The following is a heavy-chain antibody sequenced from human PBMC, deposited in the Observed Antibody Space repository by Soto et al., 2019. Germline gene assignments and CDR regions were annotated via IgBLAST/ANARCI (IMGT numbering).Heavy chain of an antibody. CDR1: DDFISSYY. J-gene: IGHJ6*02. D-gene: IGHD3-9*01. CDR2: VSTNGAT. V-gene: IGHV4-4*07. Sequence: SETLSLTCTVSDDFISSYYWNWIRQPAGKGLEWIGRVSTNGATNYNPSLESRVTMSVDTSKNQFSLKLTSVTAADTAVYFCARADYEILTGSYAMDVWGQGTTVTAP. CDR3: ARADYEILTGSYAMDV.